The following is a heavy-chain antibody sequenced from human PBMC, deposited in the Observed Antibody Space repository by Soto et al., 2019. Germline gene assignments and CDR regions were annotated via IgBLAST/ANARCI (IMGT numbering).Heavy chain of an antibody. CDR3: ARAKEYTRSSGMAV. CDR2: TYYRSKWYS. J-gene: IGHJ6*02. V-gene: IGHV6-1*01. D-gene: IGHD6-6*01. CDR1: GDSVSSNTAA. Sequence: SQTLSLTCAISGDSVSSNTAAWNWIRQSPSRGLEWLGRTYYRSKWYSDYSLSVKSRITINPDTSKDQFSLQLNSVTPEDTALYYCARAKEYTRSSGMAVWGQGTTVTVSS.